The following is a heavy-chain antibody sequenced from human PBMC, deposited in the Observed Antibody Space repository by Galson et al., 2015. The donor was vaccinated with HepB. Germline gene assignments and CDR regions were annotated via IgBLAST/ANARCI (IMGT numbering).Heavy chain of an antibody. CDR1: GGTFSRYA. Sequence: SVKVSCKASGGTFSRYAISWVRQAPGQGLEWMGGIIPIFGTPNYAQKFQGRVTITADELTSTAHMELSSLRSEDTAVYYCALVVWSYYESSGYYGDYWGQGTLVTVSS. CDR3: ALVVWSYYESSGYYGDY. D-gene: IGHD3-22*01. J-gene: IGHJ4*02. CDR2: IIPIFGTP. V-gene: IGHV1-69*13.